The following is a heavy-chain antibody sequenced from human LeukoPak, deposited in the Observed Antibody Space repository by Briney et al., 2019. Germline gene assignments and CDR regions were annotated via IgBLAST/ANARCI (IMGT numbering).Heavy chain of an antibody. Sequence: PSETLSLTCTVSGGSISPYYWSWIRRPPGKGLQWIGYIHYFGSTNYNPSLMSRVTISIDTPKNQISLKLNSLTAADTAVYYCARHPYGDNSGMIDHWGQGTLVTVS. J-gene: IGHJ4*02. CDR2: IHYFGST. D-gene: IGHD4-23*01. CDR3: ARHPYGDNSGMIDH. V-gene: IGHV4-59*08. CDR1: GGSISPYY.